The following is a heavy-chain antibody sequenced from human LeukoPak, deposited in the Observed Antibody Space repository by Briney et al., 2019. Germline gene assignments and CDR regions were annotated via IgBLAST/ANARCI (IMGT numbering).Heavy chain of an antibody. D-gene: IGHD2-21*02. Sequence: ASVKVSCKASGYTFTSYGISWVRQAPGQGLEWMGWINPNSGGTNYAQKFQGRVTMTRDTSISTAYMELSRLRSDDTAVYYCASSVVTASDAFDIWGQGTMVTVSS. J-gene: IGHJ3*02. CDR1: GYTFTSYG. CDR3: ASSVVTASDAFDI. CDR2: INPNSGGT. V-gene: IGHV1-2*02.